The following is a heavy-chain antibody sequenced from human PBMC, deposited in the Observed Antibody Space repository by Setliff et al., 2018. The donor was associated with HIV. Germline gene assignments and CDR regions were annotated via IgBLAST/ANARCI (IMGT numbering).Heavy chain of an antibody. J-gene: IGHJ4*02. CDR3: ARADVLLCDY. CDR2: IDPNSGDT. D-gene: IGHD3-16*01. CDR1: GYTLTGHY. Sequence: ASVKVSCKASGYTLTGHYLHWVRQAPGQGLEWMGWIDPNSGDTNYAQKFQGRFTITSDTSVSTAYMELRRLSSDDTAVYYCARADVLLCDYWGQGTLVTVSS. V-gene: IGHV1-2*02.